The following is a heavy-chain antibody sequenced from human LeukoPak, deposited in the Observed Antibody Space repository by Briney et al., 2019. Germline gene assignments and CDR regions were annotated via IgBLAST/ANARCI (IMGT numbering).Heavy chain of an antibody. CDR2: ISSSSSYI. J-gene: IGHJ3*02. Sequence: PGGSLRLSCAASGFTFSSYSMNWVRQAPGKGLEWVSSISSSSSYIYYADSVKGRFTISRDNAKNSLYLQMNSLRAEDTAVYYCARNFGAVTPDGFDIWGRGTKVIVSS. V-gene: IGHV3-21*01. CDR3: ARNFGAVTPDGFDI. CDR1: GFTFSSYS. D-gene: IGHD3-3*01.